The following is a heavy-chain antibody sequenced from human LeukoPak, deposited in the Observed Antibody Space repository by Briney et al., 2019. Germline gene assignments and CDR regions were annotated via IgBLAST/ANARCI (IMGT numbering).Heavy chain of an antibody. CDR2: ISSSSNYI. D-gene: IGHD2-15*01. V-gene: IGHV3-21*01. Sequence: AGGSLRLSCVASGFTLSFYSMNWVRQAPGKGLEWVSSISSSSNYIDYADSLRGRLTISRDNSKNSLYLQINSLRAEDTAVYFCARVRWDCSGGSCYPGGTDVWGQGTTVTVSS. J-gene: IGHJ6*02. CDR3: ARVRWDCSGGSCYPGGTDV. CDR1: GFTLSFYS.